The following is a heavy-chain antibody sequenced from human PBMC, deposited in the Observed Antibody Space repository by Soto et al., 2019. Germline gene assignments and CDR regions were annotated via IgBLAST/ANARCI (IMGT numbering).Heavy chain of an antibody. J-gene: IGHJ4*02. V-gene: IGHV3-7*01. CDR2: IKQDGSEK. Sequence: GGSLRLSCAASGFTISSYWMSWVRQAPGKGLEWVANIKQDGSEKYHVDSVKGRFTISRDNAKNSLYLQMNSLRAEDTAVYYCARGSGSWYYNYFDYWGQGTLVTVSS. D-gene: IGHD6-13*01. CDR3: ARGSGSWYYNYFDY. CDR1: GFTISSYW.